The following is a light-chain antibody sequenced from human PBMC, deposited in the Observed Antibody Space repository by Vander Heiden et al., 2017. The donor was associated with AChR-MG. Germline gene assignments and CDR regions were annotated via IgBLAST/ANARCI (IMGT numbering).Light chain of an antibody. Sequence: QSVLTQPPSASGTPGQRVTISCSGSSSNIGSNYVYWYQQLPGTAPKLHIYRNNQRHSGVPDRFSGSKSGTSASLAISGLRSEDEADYYCAAWDDSLSGYVFGTGTKVTVL. CDR1: SSNIGSNY. J-gene: IGLJ1*01. CDR3: AAWDDSLSGYV. CDR2: RNN. V-gene: IGLV1-47*01.